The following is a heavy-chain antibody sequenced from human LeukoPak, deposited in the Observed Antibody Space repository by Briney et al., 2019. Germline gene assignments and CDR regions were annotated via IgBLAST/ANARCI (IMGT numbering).Heavy chain of an antibody. J-gene: IGHJ4*02. D-gene: IGHD2-2*02. CDR1: GYTLTELT. CDR3: TTDILDYCDTTSCHKGNS. Sequence: ASVKVSCKVSGYTLTELTMHWVRQAPGEGLEWMGGFDPEDGETIYAQKFQGRVTMTEDTSTDTVYMELSSLRSEDTAVYYCTTDILDYCDTTSCHKGNSWGQGTLVTVSS. V-gene: IGHV1-24*01. CDR2: FDPEDGET.